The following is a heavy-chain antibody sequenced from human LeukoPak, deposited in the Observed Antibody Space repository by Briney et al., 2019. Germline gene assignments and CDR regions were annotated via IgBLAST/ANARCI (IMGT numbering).Heavy chain of an antibody. V-gene: IGHV3-23*01. CDR3: ATTNYADYTFEY. CDR2: ISGSDGTT. J-gene: IGHJ4*02. CDR1: GFTFSNYA. D-gene: IGHD4-17*01. Sequence: GGSLRLSCAASGFTFSNYAMSWVRQAPGKGLEWVSVISGSDGTTYYADSVKGRFTISRDNSKNTLSLQMNSLRAEDTGVYYCATTNYADYTFEYWGQGTLVTVSS.